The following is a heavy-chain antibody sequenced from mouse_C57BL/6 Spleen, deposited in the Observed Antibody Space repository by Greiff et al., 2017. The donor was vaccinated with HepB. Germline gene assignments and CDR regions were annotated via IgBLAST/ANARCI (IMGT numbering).Heavy chain of an antibody. J-gene: IGHJ4*01. CDR3: ASEAHYAHEGGMDY. Sequence: VQLQQSGPELVKPGASVKISCKASGYSFTDYNMNWVKQSNGKSLEWIGVINPNYGTTSYNQKFKGKATLTVDQSSSTAYMQLNSLTSEDSAVYYCASEAHYAHEGGMDYWGQGTSVTVSS. D-gene: IGHD1-1*02. V-gene: IGHV1-39*01. CDR2: INPNYGTT. CDR1: GYSFTDYN.